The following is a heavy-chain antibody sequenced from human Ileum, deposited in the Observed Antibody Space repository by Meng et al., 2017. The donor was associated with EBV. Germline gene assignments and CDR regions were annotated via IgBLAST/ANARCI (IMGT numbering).Heavy chain of an antibody. D-gene: IGHD4-23*01. CDR2: IDQSGYT. V-gene: IGHV4-34*01. J-gene: IGHJ5*02. Sequence: QVGAQEWCPGLLKPSETLSLTCAVYGGSFNDYYWTWLRQPPGKGLEWIGEIDQSGYTKFNPSLSSRATISRDTSNNQFSLRLNSVTAADTALYYCARYGRCNGNSFYCFDPWGQGTLVTVSS. CDR1: GGSFNDYY. CDR3: ARYGRCNGNSFYCFDP.